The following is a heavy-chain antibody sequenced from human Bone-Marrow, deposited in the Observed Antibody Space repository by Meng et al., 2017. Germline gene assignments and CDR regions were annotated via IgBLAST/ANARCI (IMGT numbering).Heavy chain of an antibody. CDR3: ARDPASIVVVPAAIVVDHYGMDV. CDR2: IIPIFGTA. V-gene: IGHV1-69*13. D-gene: IGHD2-2*02. J-gene: IGHJ6*02. Sequence: SVKVSCKASGGTFSSYAISWVRQAPGQGLEWMGGIIPIFGTANYAQKFQGRVTITADESTSTAYMELSSLRSEDTAVYYCARDPASIVVVPAAIVVDHYGMDVWGQGTTVTVSS. CDR1: GGTFSSYA.